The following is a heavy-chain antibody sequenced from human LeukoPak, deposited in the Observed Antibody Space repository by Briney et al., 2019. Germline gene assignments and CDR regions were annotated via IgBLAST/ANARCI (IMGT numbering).Heavy chain of an antibody. CDR3: ARRAVVTAKYLDAFDI. D-gene: IGHD2-21*02. V-gene: IGHV4-59*08. CDR1: GGSISSYY. Sequence: PSETLSLTCTVSGGSISSYYWSWIRQPPGKGLEWIAHIFYSGSTNYNPSLKSRVTISVDTSNQFSLKLSSVTAADTAVYYCARRAVVTAKYLDAFDIWGQGTKVTVSS. CDR2: IFYSGST. J-gene: IGHJ3*02.